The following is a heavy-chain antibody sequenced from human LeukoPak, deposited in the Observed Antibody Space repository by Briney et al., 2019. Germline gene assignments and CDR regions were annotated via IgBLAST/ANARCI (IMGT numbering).Heavy chain of an antibody. CDR1: GFTFSDYY. J-gene: IGHJ4*02. V-gene: IGHV3-11*01. CDR3: ARCRGNSCCFDN. D-gene: IGHD2-15*01. CDR2: ISPSGATI. Sequence: PGGSLRLSCAASGFTFSDYYMSWIRQAPGKGLEWVSYISPSGATISYADSVKGRFTTSRDNAKSSLYLQMNSLRAEDTDVYYCARCRGNSCCFDNWGQGTQVTVSS.